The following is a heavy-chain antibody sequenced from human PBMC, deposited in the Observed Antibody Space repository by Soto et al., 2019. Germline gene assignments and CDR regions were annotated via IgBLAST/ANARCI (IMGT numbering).Heavy chain of an antibody. CDR1: GFTFSSYA. V-gene: IGHV3-23*01. CDR2: ISGSGGST. J-gene: IGHJ3*02. CDR3: AKGEIDYGDYALAFDI. Sequence: EVQLLESGGGLVQPGGSLRLSCAASGFTFSSYAMSWVRQAPGKGLEWVSAISGSGGSTYYADSVKGRFTISRDNSKNTLYLQMNSLRAEDTAVYYCAKGEIDYGDYALAFDIWGQGTMVTVSS. D-gene: IGHD4-17*01.